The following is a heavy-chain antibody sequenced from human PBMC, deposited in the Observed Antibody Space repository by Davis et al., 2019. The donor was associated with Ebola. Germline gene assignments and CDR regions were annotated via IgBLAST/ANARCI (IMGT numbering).Heavy chain of an antibody. CDR2: IYHSGST. CDR3: ARFFSRDRAIDY. CDR1: GGSISSSNW. V-gene: IGHV4-4*02. D-gene: IGHD5-24*01. Sequence: MPSETLSLTCAVSGGSISSSNWWSWVRQPPGKGLEWIGEIYHSGSTNYNPSLKSRVTISVDKSKNQFSLKLSSVTSADTAVYYCARFFSRDRAIDYLGQRTLVTVSS. J-gene: IGHJ4*02.